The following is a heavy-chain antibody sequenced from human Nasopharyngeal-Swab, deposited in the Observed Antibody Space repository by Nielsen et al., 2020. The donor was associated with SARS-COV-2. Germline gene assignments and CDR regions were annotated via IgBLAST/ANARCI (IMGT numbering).Heavy chain of an antibody. Sequence: VRQAPGKGLEWVSGISWNSGSVGYADSVKGRFTISGDNAKNSLYLQMNSLRAEDTALYYCAKGRSGWSYYGMDVWGQGTTVTVSS. CDR2: ISWNSGSV. CDR3: AKGRSGWSYYGMDV. V-gene: IGHV3-9*01. D-gene: IGHD6-19*01. J-gene: IGHJ6*02.